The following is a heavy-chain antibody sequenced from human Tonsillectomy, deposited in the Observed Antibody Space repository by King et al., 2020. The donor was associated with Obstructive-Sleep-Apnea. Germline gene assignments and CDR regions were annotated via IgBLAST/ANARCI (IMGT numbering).Heavy chain of an antibody. Sequence: EVQLVESGGGLVQSGGSLRLSCAASGFTFSDYWIAWVRQAPGKGLEWVANIKQDGSEKYVVDSVKGRFTISRDNADNSLSLQMDSLRAEDTAVYYCAKGSYRHDYWGQGTLVTVSS. CDR2: IKQDGSEK. CDR3: AKGSYRHDY. D-gene: IGHD3-16*02. V-gene: IGHV3-7*01. CDR1: GFTFSDYW. J-gene: IGHJ4*02.